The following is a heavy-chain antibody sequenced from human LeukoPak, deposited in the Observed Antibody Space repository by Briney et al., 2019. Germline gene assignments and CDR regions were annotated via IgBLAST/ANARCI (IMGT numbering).Heavy chain of an antibody. V-gene: IGHV1-2*04. CDR1: GYTFTGYY. D-gene: IGHD6-13*01. Sequence: GASVKVSCKASGYTFTGYYMHWVRQAPGQGLEWMGWINPNSGGTNYAQKFQGWVTMTRDTSISTAYMELSRLRSDDTAVYYCARGGLGSSWYRGLHVYGMDVWGQGTTVTVSS. CDR3: ARGGLGSSWYRGLHVYGMDV. CDR2: INPNSGGT. J-gene: IGHJ6*02.